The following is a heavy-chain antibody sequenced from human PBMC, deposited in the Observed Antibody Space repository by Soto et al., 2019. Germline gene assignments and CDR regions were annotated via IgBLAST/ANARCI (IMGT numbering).Heavy chain of an antibody. V-gene: IGHV4-31*03. D-gene: IGHD6-13*01. J-gene: IGHJ6*02. Sequence: PSETLSLTCTVAGGSISSGGYYWSWIRQHPGKGLEWIGYIYYSGSTYYNPSLKSRVTISVDTSKNQFSLKLSSVTAADTAVYYCARAPAAAPGGGSYYYYGMDVWGQGTTVTVSS. CDR2: IYYSGST. CDR1: GGSISSGGYY. CDR3: ARAPAAAPGGGSYYYYGMDV.